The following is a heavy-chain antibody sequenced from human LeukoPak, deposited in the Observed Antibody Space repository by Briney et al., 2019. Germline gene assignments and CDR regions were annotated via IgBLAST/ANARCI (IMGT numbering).Heavy chain of an antibody. V-gene: IGHV4-30-2*01. Sequence: PSETLSLTCTVSGASISSGGYSWSWIRQPPGKGLEWIGYTYHSGSTYYNPSLKSRVTISIDRSKNQFSLKLNSVTAADTAVYYCARRPIYGWFDPWGQGTLVTVSS. D-gene: IGHD2/OR15-2a*01. J-gene: IGHJ5*02. CDR2: TYHSGST. CDR3: ARRPIYGWFDP. CDR1: GASISSGGYS.